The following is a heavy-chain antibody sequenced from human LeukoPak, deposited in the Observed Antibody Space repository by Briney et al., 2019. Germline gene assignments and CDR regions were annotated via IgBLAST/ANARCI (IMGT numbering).Heavy chain of an antibody. J-gene: IGHJ4*02. V-gene: IGHV1-2*02. Sequence: VASVKVSCKASGYTFTSYYMHWVRQAPGQGLEWMGWINANNGGTIYAQKFQGRVTMTRDTSISTAYMELSRLRSDDTAVYYCARAHSAYSYDYWGQGTLVLVSS. D-gene: IGHD3-22*01. CDR3: ARAHSAYSYDY. CDR1: GYTFTSYY. CDR2: INANNGGT.